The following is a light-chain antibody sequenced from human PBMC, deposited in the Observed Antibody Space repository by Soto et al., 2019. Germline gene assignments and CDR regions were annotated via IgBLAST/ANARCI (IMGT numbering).Light chain of an antibody. Sequence: QSVLTQPPSASGTPGQRVTISCSGSRSNIGSNTVNWYQQLPGTAPKLLIYSNNQRPSGVPDRFSGSKSGTSASLAISGLQSEDEADYYCAAWDDSLNGVVFGGGTKPTVL. J-gene: IGLJ2*01. CDR1: RSNIGSNT. V-gene: IGLV1-44*01. CDR3: AAWDDSLNGVV. CDR2: SNN.